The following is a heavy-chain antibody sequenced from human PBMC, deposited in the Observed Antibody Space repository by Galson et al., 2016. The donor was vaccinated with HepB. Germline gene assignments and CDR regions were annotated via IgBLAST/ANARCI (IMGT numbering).Heavy chain of an antibody. CDR3: ARDGSAAGTSLDD. Sequence: ETLSLTCTVAVGSISSSSDYWGWIRQPPGKGLEWIGKIYYSGSTDYNPSLKRRVTITVDTSKNQFSLKLSSVTAADTAVYYCARDGSAAGTSLDDWGQGTLVTVSS. D-gene: IGHD6-13*01. J-gene: IGHJ4*02. V-gene: IGHV4-39*07. CDR1: VGSISSSSDY. CDR2: IYYSGST.